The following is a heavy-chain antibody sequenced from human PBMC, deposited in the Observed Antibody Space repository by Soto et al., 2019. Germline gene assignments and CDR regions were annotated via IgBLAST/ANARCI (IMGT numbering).Heavy chain of an antibody. V-gene: IGHV1-2*04. CDR3: ARGGATSFGVVHYYYYGMDV. CDR1: GYTFTGYY. J-gene: IGHJ6*02. D-gene: IGHD3-3*01. CDR2: INPNSGGT. Sequence: QVQLVQSGAEVKKPGASVKVSCKASGYTFTGYYMHWVRQAPGQGLEWMGCINPNSGGTNYAQKFQGWVTMTRDTSISTAYMELSRLRSDDTAVYYCARGGATSFGVVHYYYYGMDVWGQGTTVTVSS.